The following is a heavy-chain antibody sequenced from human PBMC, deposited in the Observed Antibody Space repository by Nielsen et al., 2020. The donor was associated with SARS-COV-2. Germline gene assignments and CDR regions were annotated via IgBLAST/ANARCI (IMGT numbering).Heavy chain of an antibody. J-gene: IGHJ6*03. D-gene: IGHD4-17*01. CDR3: ARDYGDYGSPYYMDV. V-gene: IGHV3-30*03. CDR1: GFTFSSYG. CDR2: ISYDGSNK. Sequence: GGSLRLSCAASGFTFSSYGMHWVRQAPGKGLEWVAVISYDGSNKYYADSVKGRFTISRDNSKNTLYLQMNSLRAEDTAVYYCARDYGDYGSPYYMDVWGKGTTVTVSS.